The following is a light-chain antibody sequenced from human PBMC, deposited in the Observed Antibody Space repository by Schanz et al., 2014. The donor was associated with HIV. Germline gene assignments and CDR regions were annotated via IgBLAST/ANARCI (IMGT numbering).Light chain of an antibody. CDR2: GNS. Sequence: QSVLTQPPSASGTPGQRVTISCSGSNSNIGSNSVNWSQQLPGTAPKLLLYGNSQRPSGVPARFSGSKSGTSASLAISGLQSEDEADYYCSSWDDSLNGWVFGGGTKLTVL. J-gene: IGLJ3*02. V-gene: IGLV1-44*01. CDR3: SSWDDSLNGWV. CDR1: NSNIGSNS.